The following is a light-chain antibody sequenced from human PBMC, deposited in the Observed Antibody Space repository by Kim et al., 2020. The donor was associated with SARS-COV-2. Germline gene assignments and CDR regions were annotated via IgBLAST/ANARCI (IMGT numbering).Light chain of an antibody. V-gene: IGLV1-47*01. Sequence: GQRVTISCSGSSSNIGSNYVYWYQQLPGTAPKLLIYTNNQRPSGVPDRFSGSKSGTSASLAIGGLRSEDEADYYCAAWDDSLSGWVFGGGTKLTVL. CDR2: TNN. CDR1: SSNIGSNY. CDR3: AAWDDSLSGWV. J-gene: IGLJ3*02.